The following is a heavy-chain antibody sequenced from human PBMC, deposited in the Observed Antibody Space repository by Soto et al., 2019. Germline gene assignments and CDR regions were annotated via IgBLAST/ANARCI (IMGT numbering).Heavy chain of an antibody. CDR3: ARDKEDYDILTGP. D-gene: IGHD3-9*01. J-gene: IGHJ5*02. CDR1: GSTLTRYG. Sequence: APVEVSCEASGSTLTRYGIIWVRQAPGQGLEWMGWISAYNGNTNYAQKLQGRVTMTTDTSTSTAYMELRSLRSDDTAVYYCARDKEDYDILTGPWGQGTLVT. V-gene: IGHV1-18*01. CDR2: ISAYNGNT.